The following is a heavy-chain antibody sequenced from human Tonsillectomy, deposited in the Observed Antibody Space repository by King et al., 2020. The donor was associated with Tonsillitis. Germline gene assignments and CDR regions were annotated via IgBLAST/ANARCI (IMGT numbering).Heavy chain of an antibody. J-gene: IGHJ5*02. CDR1: GGSITIGSSY. CDR3: AREIVGDSLSWFDP. CDR2: ISASGST. Sequence: MQLQESGPGLVKPSQTLSLTCTVSGGSITIGSSYWSWIRQPAGKGLEWIGRISASGSTDYNPSLKSRVTMSVDTSKTHFSLKLSSVTAADTAVYYCAREIVGDSLSWFDPWGQGTLVTVSS. D-gene: IGHD1-26*01. V-gene: IGHV4-61*02.